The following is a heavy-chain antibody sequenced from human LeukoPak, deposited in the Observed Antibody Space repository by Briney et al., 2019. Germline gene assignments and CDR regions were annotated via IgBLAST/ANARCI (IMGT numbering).Heavy chain of an antibody. CDR3: ARVGSDDILTGIDY. D-gene: IGHD3-9*01. CDR1: GGSISSGDYY. J-gene: IGHJ4*02. CDR2: IYYSGST. V-gene: IGHV4-30-4*08. Sequence: SQTPSLTCTVSGGSISSGDYYWSWIRQPPGKGLEWIGYIYYSGSTYYNPSLKSRVTISVDTSKNQFSLKLSSVTAADTAVYYCARVGSDDILTGIDYWGQGTLVTVSS.